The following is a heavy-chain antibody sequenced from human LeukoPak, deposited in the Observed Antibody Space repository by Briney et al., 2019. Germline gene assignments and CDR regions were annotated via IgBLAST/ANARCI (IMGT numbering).Heavy chain of an antibody. CDR3: ARYASGSSQGYFDY. J-gene: IGHJ4*02. CDR1: GGSISSGTYC. D-gene: IGHD3-10*01. Sequence: PSETLSLTCTVSGGSISSGTYCWSWIRQHPGKGLEWIAYICYSGSTYYSSSLKSRVTMSVDSSENQFSLKLSSLTAADTAVHYCARYASGSSQGYFDYWGQGTLVTVSS. CDR2: ICYSGST. V-gene: IGHV4-31*03.